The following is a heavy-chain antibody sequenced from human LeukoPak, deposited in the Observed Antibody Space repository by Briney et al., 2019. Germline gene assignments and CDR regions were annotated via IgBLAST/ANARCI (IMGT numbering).Heavy chain of an antibody. Sequence: AGTLRLSCAASGFTVITNDKTWVRQAPGKGLELVSVLYSDGNTKYADSVQGRFTISRDNSKNTLYLEMNSLSPDDTAVYYCARGVEPLAANTLAYWGQGTLVTVSS. J-gene: IGHJ4*02. V-gene: IGHV3-53*01. D-gene: IGHD1-14*01. CDR2: LYSDGNT. CDR3: ARGVEPLAANTLAY. CDR1: GFTVITND.